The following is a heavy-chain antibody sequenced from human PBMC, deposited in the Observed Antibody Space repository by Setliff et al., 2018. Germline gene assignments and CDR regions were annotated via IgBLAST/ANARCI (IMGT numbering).Heavy chain of an antibody. CDR2: IFHTGST. D-gene: IGHD6-19*01. Sequence: PSETLSLTCAVSRGSITSTYWWTWVRQPPGKGLEWIGEIFHTGSTSYNASLKSRVTISVDTAQNQFSLRLSSVTAADTAVYYCARQPGRYNSPINWFDPWGQGTLVTVSS. V-gene: IGHV4-4*02. J-gene: IGHJ5*02. CDR3: ARQPGRYNSPINWFDP. CDR1: RGSITSTYW.